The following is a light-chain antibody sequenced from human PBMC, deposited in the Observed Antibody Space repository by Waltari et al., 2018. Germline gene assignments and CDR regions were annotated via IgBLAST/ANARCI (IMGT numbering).Light chain of an antibody. J-gene: IGKJ4*01. CDR2: DAS. CDR3: QQRSNWPPLT. CDR1: QSVSSY. Sequence: EIVLPQSPATLSLSPGERAPLSCRASQSVSSYLAWYQQKPGQAPRLLIYDASNRATGIPARFSGSGSGTDFTLTISSLEPEDFAVYYCQQRSNWPPLTFGGGTKVEIK. V-gene: IGKV3-11*01.